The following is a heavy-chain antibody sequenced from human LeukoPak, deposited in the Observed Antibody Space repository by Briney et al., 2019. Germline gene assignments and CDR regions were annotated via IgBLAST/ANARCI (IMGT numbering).Heavy chain of an antibody. D-gene: IGHD3-10*01. J-gene: IGHJ4*02. CDR1: GFTFSGFW. V-gene: IGHV3-7*01. CDR2: INQDESQK. Sequence: GRSLRLSCAASGFTFSGFWMKWVRQAPGKGLEWVANINQDESQKYYVDSVKGRFTISRDNAKNSLYLQMNSLRAEDTAVYYCARGHHTRGVYDYWGQGTPVTVSS. CDR3: ARGHHTRGVYDY.